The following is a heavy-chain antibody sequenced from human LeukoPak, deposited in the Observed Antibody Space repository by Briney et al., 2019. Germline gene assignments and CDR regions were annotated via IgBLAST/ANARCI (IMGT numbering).Heavy chain of an antibody. J-gene: IGHJ4*02. CDR2: IYTSGST. D-gene: IGHD6-13*01. Sequence: SETLSLTCTVSGGSISSYYWSWIRQPAGKGLEWIGRIYTSGSTNYNPSLKSRVTISVDTSKNQFSLKLSSVTAADTAVYYCARGPGYSSSWYIRSYFDYWGQGTLVTVSS. V-gene: IGHV4-4*07. CDR3: ARGPGYSSSWYIRSYFDY. CDR1: GGSISSYY.